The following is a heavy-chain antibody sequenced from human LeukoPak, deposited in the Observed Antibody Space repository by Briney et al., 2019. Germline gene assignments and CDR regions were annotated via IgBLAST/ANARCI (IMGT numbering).Heavy chain of an antibody. CDR1: GGSFSGYY. CDR3: ARASPFCSGGSCYPNWFDP. J-gene: IGHJ5*02. CDR2: INHSGST. D-gene: IGHD2-15*01. Sequence: SETLSLTCAVYGGSFSGYYWSWIRQPPGKGLEWIGEINHSGSTNYNPSLKSRVTISVDTSKNQFSLKLSSVTAADTAVYYCARASPFCSGGSCYPNWFDPWGQGALVTVSS. V-gene: IGHV4-34*01.